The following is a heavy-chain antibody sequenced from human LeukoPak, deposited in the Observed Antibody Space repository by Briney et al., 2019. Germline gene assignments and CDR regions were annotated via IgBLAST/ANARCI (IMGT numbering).Heavy chain of an antibody. V-gene: IGHV4-4*02. CDR1: GGSFSSTYW. CDR2: IFHSGSA. Sequence: SGTLSLTCAVSGGSFSSTYWWSWVRQPPGKGLEWIGEIFHSGSANYNPSLKSRVTMSVDKSKNQFSLKLTSVTAADTAVYYCARAAAGMSGFDPWGQGTLVTVSS. CDR3: ARAAAGMSGFDP. D-gene: IGHD6-13*01. J-gene: IGHJ5*02.